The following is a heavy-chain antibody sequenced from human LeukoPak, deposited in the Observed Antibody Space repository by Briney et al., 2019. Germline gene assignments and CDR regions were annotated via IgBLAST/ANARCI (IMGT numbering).Heavy chain of an antibody. CDR1: RYTFSNDA. Sequence: ASVTVSCKASRYTFSNDAMHWVRQAPGERLEWMGWINAGNGDTKYSQNFQGRVTITRDTSAGTTYMELSSLRTEDTAVYYCARDPGSRSYWSNSGMDVWGQGTTVTVSS. V-gene: IGHV1-3*01. D-gene: IGHD3-10*01. CDR3: ARDPGSRSYWSNSGMDV. J-gene: IGHJ6*02. CDR2: INAGNGDT.